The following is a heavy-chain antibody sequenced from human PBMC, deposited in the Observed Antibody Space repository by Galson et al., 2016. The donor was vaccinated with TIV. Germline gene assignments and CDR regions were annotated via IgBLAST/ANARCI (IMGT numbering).Heavy chain of an antibody. V-gene: IGHV6-1*01. CDR3: SRGNWNYGMGGAMDV. D-gene: IGHD1-7*01. CDR1: GDSVSGHTAA. J-gene: IGHJ6*02. CDR2: TYYTPKWNT. Sequence: CAISGDSVSGHTAAWNWVRQSPSRGLEWLGRTYYTPKWNTDYAVSVKGRIIIRPDTSMNQVSLQLSSVIPDDTAVYYCSRGNWNYGMGGAMDVWGRGTTVTVSS.